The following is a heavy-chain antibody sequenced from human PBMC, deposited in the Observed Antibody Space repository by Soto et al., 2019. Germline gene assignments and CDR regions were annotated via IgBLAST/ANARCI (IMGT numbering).Heavy chain of an antibody. CDR1: GGSFSGYY. CDR2: INHSGST. CDR3: ARGRVVGATGRGYYFDY. D-gene: IGHD1-26*01. V-gene: IGHV4-34*01. J-gene: IGHJ4*02. Sequence: QVQLQQWGAGLLKPSETLSLTCAVYGGSFSGYYWSWIRQPPGKGLEWIGEINHSGSTNYNPSLKSRVTISVDTSKNQFSLRLSSVTAADKAVYYCARGRVVGATGRGYYFDYWGQGTLVTVSS.